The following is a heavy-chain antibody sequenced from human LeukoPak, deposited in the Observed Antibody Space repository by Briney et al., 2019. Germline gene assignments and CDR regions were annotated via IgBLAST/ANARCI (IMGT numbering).Heavy chain of an antibody. CDR2: IYYSGST. CDR3: ARARHASDI. Sequence: PSETLSLTCIVSGGSISSSSYYWGWIRQPPGKGLEWIGSIYYSGSTYYNPSLKSRVTISVDTSKNQFSLKLSSVTAADTAVYYCARARHASDIWGQGTMVTVSS. V-gene: IGHV4-39*07. CDR1: GGSISSSSYY. J-gene: IGHJ3*02.